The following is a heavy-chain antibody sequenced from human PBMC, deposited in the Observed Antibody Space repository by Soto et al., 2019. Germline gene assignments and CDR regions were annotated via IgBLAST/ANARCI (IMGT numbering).Heavy chain of an antibody. V-gene: IGHV4-34*01. CDR2: INHSGST. Sequence: KASETLSLTCAVYGGSFSGYYWSWIRQPPGKGLEWIGEINHSGSTNYNPSLKSRVTISVDTSKNQFSLKLSSVTAADTAVYYCAREVTMVRGTPGWFDPWGQGTLVTSPQ. D-gene: IGHD3-10*01. CDR1: GGSFSGYY. J-gene: IGHJ5*02. CDR3: AREVTMVRGTPGWFDP.